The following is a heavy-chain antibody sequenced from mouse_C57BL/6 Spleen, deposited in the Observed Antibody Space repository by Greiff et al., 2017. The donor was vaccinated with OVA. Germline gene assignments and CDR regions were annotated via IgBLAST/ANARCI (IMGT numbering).Heavy chain of an antibody. CDR1: GYTFTSYW. Sequence: QVQLQQPGAELVKPGASVKMSCKASGYTFTSYWITWVKQRPGQGLEWIGDIYPGSGSTNYNEKFKSKATLTVDTSSSTAYMQLSSLTSEDSAVYYGARFRDYDDYAMDYWGQGTSVTVSS. V-gene: IGHV1-55*01. CDR2: IYPGSGST. J-gene: IGHJ4*01. CDR3: ARFRDYDDYAMDY. D-gene: IGHD2-4*01.